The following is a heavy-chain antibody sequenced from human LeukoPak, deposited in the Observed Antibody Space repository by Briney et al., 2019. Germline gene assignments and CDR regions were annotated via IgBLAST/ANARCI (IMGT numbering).Heavy chain of an antibody. Sequence: GGSLRLSCAASGFTFSSYSMNWVRQAPGKGLEWVSYISSSSAIYYADSVKGRFTTSRDNAKNSLYLQMNRLRAEDTALYYCARYSSQWSFDSWGQGTLVTVSS. CDR1: GFTFSSYS. CDR2: ISSSSAI. J-gene: IGHJ4*02. CDR3: ARYSSQWSFDS. D-gene: IGHD6-19*01. V-gene: IGHV3-48*01.